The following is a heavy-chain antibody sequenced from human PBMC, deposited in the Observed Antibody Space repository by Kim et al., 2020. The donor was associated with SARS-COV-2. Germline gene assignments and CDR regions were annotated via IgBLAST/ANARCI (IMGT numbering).Heavy chain of an antibody. Sequence: GESLKISCKGSGYSFTSYWIGWVRQMPGKGLEWMGIIYPGDSDTRYSPSFQGQVTISADKSISTAYLQWSSLKASDTAMYYCAKPAMEYFDWLLLGYYFDYWGQGTLVTVSS. CDR2: IYPGDSDT. J-gene: IGHJ4*02. V-gene: IGHV5-51*01. CDR1: GYSFTSYW. CDR3: AKPAMEYFDWLLLGYYFDY. D-gene: IGHD3-9*01.